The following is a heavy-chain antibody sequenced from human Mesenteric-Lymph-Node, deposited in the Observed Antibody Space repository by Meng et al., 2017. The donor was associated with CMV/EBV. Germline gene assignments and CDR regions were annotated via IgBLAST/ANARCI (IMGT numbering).Heavy chain of an antibody. Sequence: PGGSVSSSSYYWTWIRQPPGKGLEWVGYVYRSGSTNYNPSLKSRVTISVDTSKNQFSLRLSSVTAADTAVYYCARALYNWNDRAFDYWGQGTLVTVSS. D-gene: IGHD1-1*01. CDR1: GGSVSSSSYY. CDR2: VYRSGST. CDR3: ARALYNWNDRAFDY. J-gene: IGHJ4*02. V-gene: IGHV4-61*01.